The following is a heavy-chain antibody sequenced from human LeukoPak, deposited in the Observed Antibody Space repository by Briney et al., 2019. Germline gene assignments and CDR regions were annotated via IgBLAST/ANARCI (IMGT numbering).Heavy chain of an antibody. J-gene: IGHJ4*02. CDR3: ARGSGHIVVVIIDY. D-gene: IGHD2-21*01. CDR1: GYTFTSYA. V-gene: IGHV1-3*01. Sequence: ASVKVSCKASGYTFTSYAMHWVRQAPGQRLEWMGWIIAGNGNTKYSQTFQGRVTITRGTSASTAYMELSSLRSEDTAVYYCARGSGHIVVVIIDYWGQGTLVTVSS. CDR2: IIAGNGNT.